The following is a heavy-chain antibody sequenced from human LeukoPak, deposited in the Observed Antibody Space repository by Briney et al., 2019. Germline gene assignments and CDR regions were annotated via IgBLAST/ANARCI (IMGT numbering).Heavy chain of an antibody. D-gene: IGHD2-2*01. V-gene: IGHV3-30-3*01. Sequence: GGSLRLSCAASGFTFSSYAMHWVRQAPGKGLGWVAVISYDGSNKYYADSVKGRFTISRVNSKNTLYLQMNSMRAEDTAVYYCARDRTRGKYCSSTSCYFDYWGQGTLATVSS. CDR2: ISYDGSNK. J-gene: IGHJ4*02. CDR1: GFTFSSYA. CDR3: ARDRTRGKYCSSTSCYFDY.